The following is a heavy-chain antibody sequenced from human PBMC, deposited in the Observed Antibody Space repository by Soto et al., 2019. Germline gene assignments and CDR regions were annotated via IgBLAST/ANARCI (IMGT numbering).Heavy chain of an antibody. CDR2: ISGSGGST. J-gene: IGHJ4*02. CDR1: GLTFSSYA. Sequence: VSLRLSCEVSGLTFSSYAMSCVRQAPGKGLQWVSAISGSGGSTYYADSVKGRFTISRDNSKNTLYLQMNSLRAEDTAIYYCAKEATENYYDSSGYFYWGEGTLVTVSS. CDR3: AKEATENYYDSSGYFY. V-gene: IGHV3-23*01. D-gene: IGHD3-22*01.